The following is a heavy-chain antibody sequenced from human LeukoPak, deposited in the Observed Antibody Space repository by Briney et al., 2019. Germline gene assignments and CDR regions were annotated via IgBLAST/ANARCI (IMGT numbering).Heavy chain of an antibody. V-gene: IGHV3-30*03. Sequence: PGGSLRLSCAASGFTFRGNGMDWVRQAPGKGLEWVAVISYDGSHQYYADSVKGRFTISRDNSKNTLYLQMNSLRPEDTAVYYCATPINYHGSGSYFPPVHWGQGTLVTVSS. J-gene: IGHJ4*02. CDR1: GFTFRGNG. D-gene: IGHD3-10*01. CDR2: ISYDGSHQ. CDR3: ATPINYHGSGSYFPPVH.